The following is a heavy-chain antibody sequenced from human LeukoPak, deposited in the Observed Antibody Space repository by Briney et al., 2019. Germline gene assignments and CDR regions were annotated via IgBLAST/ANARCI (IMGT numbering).Heavy chain of an antibody. J-gene: IGHJ4*02. CDR3: ARKRPNYFDY. Sequence: PGGSLRLSCAASGFTFSSYWMHWVRQTPGKGLVWVSRIKGDGSSISHADSVKGRFTISRDNAENSLYLQMNSLRAEDTALYYCARKRPNYFDYWGQGTLVTVSS. CDR2: IKGDGSSI. CDR1: GFTFSSYW. V-gene: IGHV3-74*01.